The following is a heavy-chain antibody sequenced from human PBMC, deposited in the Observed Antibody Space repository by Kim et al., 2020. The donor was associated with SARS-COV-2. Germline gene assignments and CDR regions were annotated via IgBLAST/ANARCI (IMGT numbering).Heavy chain of an antibody. V-gene: IGHV4-34*01. CDR3: ARGYSSGWYDY. J-gene: IGHJ4*02. D-gene: IGHD6-19*01. CDR2: INHSGST. CDR1: GGSFSGYY. Sequence: SETLSLTCAVYGGSFSGYYWSWIRQPPGKGLEWIGEINHSGSTNYNPSLKSRVTISVDTSKNQFSLKLSSVTAADTAVYYCARGYSSGWYDYWGQGTLVT.